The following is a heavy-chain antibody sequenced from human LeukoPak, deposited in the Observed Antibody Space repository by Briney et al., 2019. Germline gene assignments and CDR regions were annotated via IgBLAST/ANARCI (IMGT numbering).Heavy chain of an antibody. D-gene: IGHD2-2*01. V-gene: IGHV4-61*01. CDR2: IYYSGST. CDR3: ARVTGYGRSSTSHYYYYYGMDV. J-gene: IGHJ6*04. Sequence: SETLSLTCTVSGGSVSSGSYYWSWLRQPPGTGLEWIGYIYYSGSTNYNPSLKSRVTISVDTSKNQFSLKLSSVTAADTAVYYCARVTGYGRSSTSHYYYYYGMDVWGKGTTVTVSS. CDR1: GGSVSSGSYY.